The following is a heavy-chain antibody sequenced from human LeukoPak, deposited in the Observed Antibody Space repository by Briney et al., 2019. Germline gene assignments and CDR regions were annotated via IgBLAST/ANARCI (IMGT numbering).Heavy chain of an antibody. Sequence: GGSLRLSCAASGFTFSSHNMNWVRQAPGKGLEWVSYISSSSSVIYYGDSVRGRFTISRDNAKNSLYLEMNNLRAEDTAVYYCARDTPQWLAPSIDYWGQGTLVTVSS. J-gene: IGHJ4*02. V-gene: IGHV3-48*04. CDR3: ARDTPQWLAPSIDY. D-gene: IGHD6-19*01. CDR1: GFTFSSHN. CDR2: ISSSSSVI.